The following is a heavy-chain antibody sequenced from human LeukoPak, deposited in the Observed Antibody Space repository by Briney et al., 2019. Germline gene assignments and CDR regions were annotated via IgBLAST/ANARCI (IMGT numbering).Heavy chain of an antibody. CDR1: GGSISSSSYY. D-gene: IGHD3-9*01. J-gene: IGHJ4*02. Sequence: SETLSLTCTVSGGSISSSSYYWGWIRQPPGKGLEWIGSIYYSGSTYYNPSLKSRVTISVDTSKNQFSMKLSSVTAADMAVYYCARVALDILTGRGFDYWGQGTLVTVSS. CDR3: ARVALDILTGRGFDY. CDR2: IYYSGST. V-gene: IGHV4-39*07.